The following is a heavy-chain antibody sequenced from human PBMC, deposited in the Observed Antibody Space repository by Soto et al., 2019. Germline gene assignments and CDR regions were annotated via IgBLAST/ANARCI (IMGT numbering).Heavy chain of an antibody. CDR3: AREVVVVPAAIYDGMDV. Sequence: PSETLSLTCTVSGGSISSGGYYWSWIRQHPGKGLEWIGYIYYSGSTYYNPSLKSRVTISVDTSKNQFSLKLSSVTAADTAVYYCAREVVVVPAAIYDGMDVWGQGTTVTVSS. V-gene: IGHV4-31*03. D-gene: IGHD2-2*01. J-gene: IGHJ6*02. CDR1: GGSISSGGYY. CDR2: IYYSGST.